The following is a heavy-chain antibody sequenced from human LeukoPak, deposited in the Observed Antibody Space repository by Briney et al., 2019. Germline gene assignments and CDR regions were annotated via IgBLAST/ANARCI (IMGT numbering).Heavy chain of an antibody. CDR2: IYYSGST. CDR3: ARDRYTVVSWYFDL. D-gene: IGHD4-23*01. V-gene: IGHV4-31*03. CDR1: GGPINEYY. Sequence: SETLSLTCTVSGGPINEYYWSWIRQHPGKGLEWIGYIYYSGSTYYNPSLKSRVTISVDTSKNQFSLKLSSVTAADTAVYYCARDRYTVVSWYFDLWGRGTLVTVSS. J-gene: IGHJ2*01.